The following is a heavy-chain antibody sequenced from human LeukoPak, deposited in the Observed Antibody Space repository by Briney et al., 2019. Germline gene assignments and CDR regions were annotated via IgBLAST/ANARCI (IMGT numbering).Heavy chain of an antibody. Sequence: GGSLRLSCAASGFTFSSYWMSWVRQAPGKGLEWVANIKQDGSEKYYVDSVKGRFTISRDNAKNSLYLQMNSLRAEDTAVYYCARISYYYGSGSYYNPSDYWGQGTLVTVSS. D-gene: IGHD3-10*01. CDR3: ARISYYYGSGSYYNPSDY. CDR2: IKQDGSEK. CDR1: GFTFSSYW. J-gene: IGHJ4*02. V-gene: IGHV3-7*01.